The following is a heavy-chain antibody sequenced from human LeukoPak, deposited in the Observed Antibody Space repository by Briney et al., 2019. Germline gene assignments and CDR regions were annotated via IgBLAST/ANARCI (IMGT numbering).Heavy chain of an antibody. CDR3: ARDFDNQNWFDP. Sequence: GGTLRLSCAGSGFTFSNYGMSWVRQAPGKGLEWVAVISYDGSNKSYADSVKGRFTISRDNSKNTLYLQMNSLRAEDTAVYYCARDFDNQNWFDPWGQGTLVTVSS. J-gene: IGHJ5*02. CDR1: GFTFSNYG. CDR2: ISYDGSNK. V-gene: IGHV3-30*19. D-gene: IGHD1-14*01.